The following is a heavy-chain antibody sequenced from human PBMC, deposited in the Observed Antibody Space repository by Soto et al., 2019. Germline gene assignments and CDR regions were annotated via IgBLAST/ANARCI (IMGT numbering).Heavy chain of an antibody. CDR2: ISGSGGGGSGGST. V-gene: IGHV3-23*01. Sequence: EVQLLESGGGLVQPGGSLRLSCAASGFTFTNYAMSWVRQAPGKGLEWVSAISGSGGGGSGGSTYYAESVKGRFTMSRDNSKNTLYLQMSSLRAEDTAIYYCARDQLGDHSSGWQGAFDLWGQGTMVTVSS. CDR3: ARDQLGDHSSGWQGAFDL. D-gene: IGHD6-19*01. J-gene: IGHJ3*01. CDR1: GFTFTNYA.